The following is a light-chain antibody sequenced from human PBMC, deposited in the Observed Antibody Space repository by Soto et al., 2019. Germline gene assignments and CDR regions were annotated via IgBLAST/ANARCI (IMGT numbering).Light chain of an antibody. CDR2: GNS. CDR1: SSNIGAGYD. V-gene: IGLV1-40*01. CDR3: QSYDSCLSYV. Sequence: QAVVTQPPSVSGAPGQRVTISCTGSSSNIGAGYDVHWYQQLPGTVPKLLIYGNSNRPSGVPDRFSGSKSGTSASLAITGLQAEDEADYYCQSYDSCLSYVFGTGTKLTVL. J-gene: IGLJ1*01.